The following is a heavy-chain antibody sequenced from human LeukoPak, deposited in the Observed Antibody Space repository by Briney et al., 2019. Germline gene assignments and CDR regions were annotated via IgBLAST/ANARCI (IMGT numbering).Heavy chain of an antibody. Sequence: ASVKASCKASGYTFTNYYIHWVRQAPGQGLEWMGLINPGGANTNYAQNFQGRVTMTRDTSTSTVYMELSSLRSEDTAIYYCARIRDGYNDAYDIWGQGTVVNVPS. D-gene: IGHD5-24*01. CDR1: GYTFTNYY. J-gene: IGHJ3*02. V-gene: IGHV1-46*01. CDR3: ARIRDGYNDAYDI. CDR2: INPGGANT.